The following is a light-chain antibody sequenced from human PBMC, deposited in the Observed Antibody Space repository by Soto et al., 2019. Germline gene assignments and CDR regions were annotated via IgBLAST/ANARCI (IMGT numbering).Light chain of an antibody. J-gene: IGKJ1*01. V-gene: IGKV3-20*01. CDR2: GAS. Sequence: IVLTQSPDTLSLSPGERATLSCRASQSVSSTYLAWYQQKPGQAPRLLIFGASSRATGIPDRFSGSGSGTDFTLTISRLEPEDFAEYYCQQYGTSPPTFGQGTKVDI. CDR3: QQYGTSPPT. CDR1: QSVSSTY.